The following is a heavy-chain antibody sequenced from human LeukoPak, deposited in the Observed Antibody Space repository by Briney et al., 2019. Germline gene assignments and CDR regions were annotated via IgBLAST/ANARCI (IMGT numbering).Heavy chain of an antibody. J-gene: IGHJ6*02. D-gene: IGHD1-26*01. CDR1: GYTFASYG. CDR2: ISAYNGNT. V-gene: IGHV1-18*01. Sequence: GASVKVSCKASGYTFASYGISWVRQAPGQGLEWMGWISAYNGNTNYAQKLQGRVTMTTDTSTSTAYMELRSLRSDDTAVYYYARDSGTPNYYGMDVWGQGTTVTVSS. CDR3: ARDSGTPNYYGMDV.